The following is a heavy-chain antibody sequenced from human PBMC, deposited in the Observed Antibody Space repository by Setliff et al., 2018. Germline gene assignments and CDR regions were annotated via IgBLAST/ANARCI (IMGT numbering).Heavy chain of an antibody. J-gene: IGHJ5*01. CDR2: FIPILGAT. CDR3: ARELRSPYWHLDS. V-gene: IGHV1-69*13. Sequence: SVKVSCKSSGGTFSSSGITWVRQAPGQGLQWLGRFIPILGATIYAQNFQGRVTITADESTSTGYMELRSLRSDDTAVYYCARELRSPYWHLDSWGQGTQVTVPQ. CDR1: GGTFSSSG. D-gene: IGHD3-16*01.